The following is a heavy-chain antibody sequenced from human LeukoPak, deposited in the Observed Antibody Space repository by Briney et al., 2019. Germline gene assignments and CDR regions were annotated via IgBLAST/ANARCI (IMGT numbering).Heavy chain of an antibody. Sequence: SQSLSLTCTVSGGSISSGSYYWSWIRQPAGKGLEWIGRIYTSGSTNYNPSLKSRVTISVDTSKNQFSLKLSSVTAADTAVYYCASDLSGYSGYAPGGPYYYMDVWGKGTTVTVSS. CDR3: ASDLSGYSGYAPGGPYYYMDV. J-gene: IGHJ6*03. CDR1: GGSISSGSYY. V-gene: IGHV4-61*02. D-gene: IGHD5-12*01. CDR2: IYTSGST.